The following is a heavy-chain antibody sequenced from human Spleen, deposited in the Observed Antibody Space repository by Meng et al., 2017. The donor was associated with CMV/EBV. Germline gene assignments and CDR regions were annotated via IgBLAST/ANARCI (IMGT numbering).Heavy chain of an antibody. V-gene: IGHV3-21*04. CDR3: ARGIQLWSPLDY. Sequence: GGSLRLSCAASGFTLSPYTMHWVRQTPGKGLEWVSSISSSSTYLYYADSLKGRFTISRDNAKNSLYLLMNSLRVEDTAVYYCARGIQLWSPLDYWGQGTLVTVSS. CDR2: ISSSSTYL. J-gene: IGHJ4*02. D-gene: IGHD5-18*01. CDR1: GFTLSPYT.